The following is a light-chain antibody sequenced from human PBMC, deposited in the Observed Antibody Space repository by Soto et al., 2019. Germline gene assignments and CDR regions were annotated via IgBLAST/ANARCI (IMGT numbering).Light chain of an antibody. CDR3: QSYDSSLSGVV. J-gene: IGLJ2*01. V-gene: IGLV1-40*01. Sequence: QPVLTQPPSVSGAPGQRVTISCTGSSSNIGAGYDVHWYQRLPGTAPKLLIYGNSNRPSGVPDRFSGSKSGTSASLAITGLQAEDEADYHCQSYDSSLSGVVFGGGTKVTVL. CDR1: SSNIGAGYD. CDR2: GNS.